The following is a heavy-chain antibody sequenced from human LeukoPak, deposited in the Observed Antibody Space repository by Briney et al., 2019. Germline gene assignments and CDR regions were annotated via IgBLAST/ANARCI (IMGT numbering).Heavy chain of an antibody. CDR3: ARWGSTSCYDY. CDR2: ISTNGDST. D-gene: IGHD2-2*01. CDR1: GFTFSTYA. V-gene: IGHV3-64*02. Sequence: GGSLRLSCAASGFTFSTYAMHWVRQAPGKGLEYVSAISTNGDSTYYADSVKGRFTITRDNSKNTLFLQMGSLRADDMAVYYCARWGSTSCYDYWGQGTLVTVSS. J-gene: IGHJ4*02.